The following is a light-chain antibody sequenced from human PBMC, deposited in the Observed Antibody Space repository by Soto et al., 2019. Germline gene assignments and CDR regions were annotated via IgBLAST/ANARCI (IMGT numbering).Light chain of an antibody. CDR2: GAS. V-gene: IGKV3-15*01. J-gene: IGKJ5*01. CDR3: QQYDDWPPIT. Sequence: EIVMTQSPATLSVSPGESATLSCRASQTVSNNLAWYQQKPGQAPRLLIYGASTRATGIPARFSGSGSGTEFTLTTISLQSEDFAVYYCQQYDDWPPITFGQGTRLEIK. CDR1: QTVSNN.